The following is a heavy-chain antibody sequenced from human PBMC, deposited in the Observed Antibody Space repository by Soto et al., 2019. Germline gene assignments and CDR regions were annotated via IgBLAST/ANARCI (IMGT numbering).Heavy chain of an antibody. J-gene: IGHJ4*02. CDR1: GFTFSGSW. D-gene: IGHD3-3*01. Sequence: EVQLVESGGGLVQPGGSLSLSCAASGFTFSGSWMHWVRQAPGKGLVWVSRINGDGSGTSYADFVKGRFTISRDGAKNTLFLQSNGLRAEDTAVYYCARGIFGTGTANDYWGQGALVTVSS. V-gene: IGHV3-74*01. CDR2: INGDGSGT. CDR3: ARGIFGTGTANDY.